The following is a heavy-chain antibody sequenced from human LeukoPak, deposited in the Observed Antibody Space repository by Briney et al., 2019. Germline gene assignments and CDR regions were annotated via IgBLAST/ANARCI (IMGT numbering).Heavy chain of an antibody. CDR2: FDPEDGET. CDR3: ATRNYDILTGYYRPYYYYYGMDV. CDR1: GYTLTELS. Sequence: ASVKVSCKVSGYTLTELSMHWVRQAPGKGLEWMGGFDPEDGETFYAQKFQGRVTMTEDTSTDTAYMELSSLRSEDTAVYYCATRNYDILTGYYRPYYYYYGMDVWGQGTTVTVSS. D-gene: IGHD3-9*01. V-gene: IGHV1-24*01. J-gene: IGHJ6*02.